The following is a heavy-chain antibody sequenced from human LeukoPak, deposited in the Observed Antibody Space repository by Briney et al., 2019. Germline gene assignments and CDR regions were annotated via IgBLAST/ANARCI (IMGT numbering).Heavy chain of an antibody. CDR3: ARQLNGLLVGWFDP. D-gene: IGHD3-16*01. CDR2: IYPGDSDT. V-gene: IGHV5-51*01. CDR1: GYSFTSSW. J-gene: IGHJ5*02. Sequence: PGESLKISCKGSGYSFTSSWIGWVRQMPGKGLGCMGIIYPGDSDTRYSPSFQGQVTISADKSISTAYLQWSSLKASDTAMYYCARQLNGLLVGWFDPWGQGTLVTVSS.